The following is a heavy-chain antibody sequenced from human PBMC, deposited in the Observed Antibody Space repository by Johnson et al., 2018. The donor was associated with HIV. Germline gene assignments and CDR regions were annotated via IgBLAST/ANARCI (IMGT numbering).Heavy chain of an antibody. J-gene: IGHJ3*02. D-gene: IGHD6-19*01. CDR1: GFTFSSYA. Sequence: VQLVESGGGLVQPGGSLRLSCAASGFTFSSYAMSWVRQAPGKGLEWVSAISGSGGSTYYADSVKGRFTISRDNSKNTLYLQRNSLRAEDTAVYYCARPDGAVASDFNAFDIWGQGTMVTGSS. V-gene: IGHV3-23*04. CDR3: ARPDGAVASDFNAFDI. CDR2: ISGSGGST.